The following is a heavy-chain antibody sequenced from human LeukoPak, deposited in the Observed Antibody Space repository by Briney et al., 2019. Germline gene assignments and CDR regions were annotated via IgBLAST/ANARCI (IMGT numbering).Heavy chain of an antibody. CDR2: IYYLGST. D-gene: IGHD6-13*01. J-gene: IGHJ5*02. CDR3: AHSSSSWSDWFDP. Sequence: SETLSLTCTVSGGSINRYYWSWIRQPPGKGLEWIGYIYYLGSTNYNPSLKSRVTISVNTSKNQFSLKLSSVTAADTAVYYCAHSSSSWSDWFDPWGRGTLVTVSS. CDR1: GGSINRYY. V-gene: IGHV4-59*03.